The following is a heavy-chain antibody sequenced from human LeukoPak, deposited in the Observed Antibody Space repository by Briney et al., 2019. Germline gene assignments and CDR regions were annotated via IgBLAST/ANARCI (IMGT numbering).Heavy chain of an antibody. CDR2: ISAYNGNT. CDR1: GGTFSSYA. CDR3: ARVVKSPGFDY. Sequence: GASVKVSCKASGGTFSSYAISWVRQAPGQGLEWMGWISAYNGNTNYAQKLQGRVTMTTDTSTSTAYMELRSLRSDDTAVYYCARVVKSPGFDYWGQGTLVTVSS. J-gene: IGHJ4*02. D-gene: IGHD3-10*01. V-gene: IGHV1-18*01.